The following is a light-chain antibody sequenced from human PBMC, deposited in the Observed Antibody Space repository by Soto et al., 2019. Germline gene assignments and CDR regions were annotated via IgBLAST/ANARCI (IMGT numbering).Light chain of an antibody. CDR2: KAS. CDR3: QHYKSFFYT. V-gene: IGKV1-5*03. CDR1: QTISTG. J-gene: IGKJ2*01. Sequence: DIQMTQSPSTLSASVGDRVTITCRASQTISTGLAWYQQKPGKAPKLLIYKASSLESGVPSRFSGSGSGTEFTLTISSLQPDDFATYYCQHYKSFFYTFGQGTKLEIK.